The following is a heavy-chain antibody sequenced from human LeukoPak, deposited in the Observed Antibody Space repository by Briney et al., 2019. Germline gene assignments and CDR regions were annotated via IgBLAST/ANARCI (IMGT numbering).Heavy chain of an antibody. CDR3: ARGKYSSSGALDP. D-gene: IGHD6-13*01. CDR1: GGSFSGYY. CDR2: INHSGST. V-gene: IGHV4-34*01. Sequence: PSETLSLTCAVYGGSFSGYYWSWNPQPPGKGLEGIGEINHSGSTNYNPSLKSRVTISVDTSKNQFSLKLSSVTAADTAVYYCARGKYSSSGALDPWGQGTLVTVSS. J-gene: IGHJ5*02.